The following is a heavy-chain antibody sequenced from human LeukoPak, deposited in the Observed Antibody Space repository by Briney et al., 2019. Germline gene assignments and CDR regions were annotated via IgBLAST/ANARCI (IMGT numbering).Heavy chain of an antibody. D-gene: IGHD2-2*01. CDR3: ARRQGCSNTACPPDY. V-gene: IGHV5-51*01. J-gene: IGHJ4*02. CDR2: IYPGDSDT. Sequence: TGESLKISCKGSGFSFNMYWIGWVRQMPWKGLEWMGIIYPGDSDTRYSPSFQGQVTISVDKSISTAYLQWSSLKASDTAMYYCARRQGCSNTACPPDYWGQGTLVTVSS. CDR1: GFSFNMYW.